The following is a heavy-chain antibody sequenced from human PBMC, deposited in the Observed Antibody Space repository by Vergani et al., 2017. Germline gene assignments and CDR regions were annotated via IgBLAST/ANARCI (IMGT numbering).Heavy chain of an antibody. CDR1: GFTFSSYG. CDR2: IWYDGSNK. J-gene: IGHJ4*02. V-gene: IGHV3-33*01. D-gene: IGHD2-15*01. CDR3: ARDSCGVVYYFDY. Sequence: QVQLVESGGGVVQPGRSLRLSCAASGFTFSSYGMHWVRQAPGKGLEWVAVIWYDGSNKYYADSVKGRFTISRDNSKNTLYLQMNSLRAEDTAVYYCARDSCGVVYYFDYWGQGTLVTVSS.